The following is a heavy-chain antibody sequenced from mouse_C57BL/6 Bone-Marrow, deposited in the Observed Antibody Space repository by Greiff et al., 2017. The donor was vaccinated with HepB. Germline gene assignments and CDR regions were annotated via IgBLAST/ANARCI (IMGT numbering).Heavy chain of an antibody. D-gene: IGHD1-1*01. CDR3: ARRGYYYGSKAY. Sequence: QVQLQQSGAELARPGASVKLSCKASGYTFTSYGISWVKQSTGQGLEWIGEIYPRSGNTYYNEKLKGKATLTADKSSSTAYMELRSMTSEDSAVYFCARRGYYYGSKAYWGQGTLVTVSA. CDR2: IYPRSGNT. CDR1: GYTFTSYG. V-gene: IGHV1-81*01. J-gene: IGHJ3*01.